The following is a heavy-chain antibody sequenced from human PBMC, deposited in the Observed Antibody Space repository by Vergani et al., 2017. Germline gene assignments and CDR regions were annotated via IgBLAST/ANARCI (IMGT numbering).Heavy chain of an antibody. J-gene: IGHJ4*02. D-gene: IGHD1-1*01. Sequence: EVELVQSGPELRKPGESLKISCKGSEYSFGNYWIGWVRQMPGKGLVWMGIIYHADSDTRYSPSFQGQVTISADKSISTAFLQWDSMKASDTALYYCARHTTYTDSWGQGTLVTVSS. V-gene: IGHV5-51*01. CDR2: IYHADSDT. CDR1: EYSFGNYW. CDR3: ARHTTYTDS.